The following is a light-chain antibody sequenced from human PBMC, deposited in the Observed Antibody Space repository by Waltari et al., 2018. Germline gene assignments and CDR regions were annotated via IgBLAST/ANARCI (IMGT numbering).Light chain of an antibody. CDR1: QTILDTYDKNY. Sequence: DIVMTQSPDSLAVSLGERVTINCRSSQTILDTYDKNYLAWHQQKPGQSPRLLIYWASTREFGVPDRFSGSVSGTDFTLTISGLQAEDVAVYYCQQHFNTPITFGGGTKVEIK. J-gene: IGKJ4*01. CDR2: WAS. CDR3: QQHFNTPIT. V-gene: IGKV4-1*01.